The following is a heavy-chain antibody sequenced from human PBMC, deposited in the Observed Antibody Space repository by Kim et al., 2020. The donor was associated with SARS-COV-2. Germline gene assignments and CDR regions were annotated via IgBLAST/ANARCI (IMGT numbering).Heavy chain of an antibody. CDR2: IYSGGST. V-gene: IGHV3-53*01. D-gene: IGHD5-12*01. CDR1: GFTVSSYY. Sequence: GGSLRLSCAASGFTVSSYYMSWVRQAPGKGLEWVSVIYSGGSTYYADSVKGRFTISRDNSKNKLYLQMNSLRAEDKAVYYCARDKWLRSYYYGMDVWGQGTTVTVSS. J-gene: IGHJ6*02. CDR3: ARDKWLRSYYYGMDV.